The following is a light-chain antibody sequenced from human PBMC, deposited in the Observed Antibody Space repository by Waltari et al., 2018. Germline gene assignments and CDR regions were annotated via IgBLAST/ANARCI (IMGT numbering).Light chain of an antibody. V-gene: IGKV2-30*02. CDR2: KIS. J-gene: IGKJ2*01. CDR3: MQGSHWPRT. CDR1: RCPVHSDGNTY. Sequence: DLVLTQSPLFLPVILGQPASMSSRSRRCPVHSDGNTYSNWFHQRPDRSPRRLIYKISRRESGVSDRCSGSGSGTDFTLKISRVEAEDVGVYYCMQGSHWPRTFGQGTKLEI.